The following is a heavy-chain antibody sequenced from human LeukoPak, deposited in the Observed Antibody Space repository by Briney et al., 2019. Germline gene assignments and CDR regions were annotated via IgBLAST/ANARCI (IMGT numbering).Heavy chain of an antibody. D-gene: IGHD1-1*01. Sequence: GESLQISCKGFGYSFTRNWIGWVRQMPGKGLEWMGIIYPADSDTRYSPSFQGQVTISADNSISSAFLQWSSLKASDTAMYYCARPGTTGTTNWGQGTLVSVSS. V-gene: IGHV5-51*01. J-gene: IGHJ4*02. CDR2: IYPADSDT. CDR3: ARPGTTGTTN. CDR1: GYSFTRNW.